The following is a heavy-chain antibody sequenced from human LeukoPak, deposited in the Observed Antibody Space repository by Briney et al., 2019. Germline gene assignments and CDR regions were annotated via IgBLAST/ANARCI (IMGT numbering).Heavy chain of an antibody. CDR3: AKDTQAGYSSSWAN. Sequence: GGSLRLSCVASGFTFSSYAMSWVRQAPGQGLEWVSGISGSGGSTHYADSVEGRFTISRDNSKNTLYLQMSSLRAEDTAIYYCAKDTQAGYSSSWANWGQGTLVTVSS. CDR2: ISGSGGST. D-gene: IGHD6-13*01. J-gene: IGHJ4*02. V-gene: IGHV3-23*01. CDR1: GFTFSSYA.